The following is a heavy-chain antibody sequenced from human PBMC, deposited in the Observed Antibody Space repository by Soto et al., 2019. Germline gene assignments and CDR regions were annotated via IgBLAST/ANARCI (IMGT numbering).Heavy chain of an antibody. D-gene: IGHD1-1*01. V-gene: IGHV1-3*01. CDR3: ARGKGMEENYYYYGLDI. CDR2: INGGTGQT. Sequence: QVQVVQSGAEVKKPGASVKLSCKASGYTFSTHAMHWVRPAPGQSLEWMGWINGGTGQTKHSHRFQDRVTITKDTSASTAYMELSSLRSEDTAVYYCARGKGMEENYYYYGLDIWGQGTTVTVSS. CDR1: GYTFSTHA. J-gene: IGHJ6*02.